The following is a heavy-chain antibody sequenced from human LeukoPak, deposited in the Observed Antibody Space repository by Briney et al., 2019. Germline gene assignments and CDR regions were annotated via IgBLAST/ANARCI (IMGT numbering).Heavy chain of an antibody. CDR3: ARDRELENALIWFDP. D-gene: IGHD1-1*01. CDR1: GGSISSGSYY. Sequence: SQTLSLTCTVSGGSISSGSYYWSWIRQPAGKGLERIGRIYTSGSTNYNPSLKSRVTISVDTSKNQFSLKLSSVTAADTAVYYCARDRELENALIWFDPWGQGTLVTVSS. J-gene: IGHJ5*02. V-gene: IGHV4-61*02. CDR2: IYTSGST.